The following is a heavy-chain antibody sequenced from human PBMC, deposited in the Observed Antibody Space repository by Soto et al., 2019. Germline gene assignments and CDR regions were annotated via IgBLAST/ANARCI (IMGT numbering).Heavy chain of an antibody. J-gene: IGHJ6*03. Sequence: SETLSLTCTVSGGSISSSSYYWGWIRQPPGKGLEWIGSIYYSGSTYYNPSLKSRVTISVDTSKNQFSLKLSSVTAADTAVYYCARGRGAARLMKSVYYMDVWGKGTTVTVSS. CDR1: GGSISSSSYY. CDR2: IYYSGST. CDR3: ARGRGAARLMKSVYYMDV. V-gene: IGHV4-39*01. D-gene: IGHD6-6*01.